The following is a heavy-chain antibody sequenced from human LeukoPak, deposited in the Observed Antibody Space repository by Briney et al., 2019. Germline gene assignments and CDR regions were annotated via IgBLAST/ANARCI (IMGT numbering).Heavy chain of an antibody. CDR2: INHSGST. Sequence: SETLSLTCAVYGGSFSGYYWSWIRQPPGKGLEWIGEINHSGSTNYNPSLKSRVTISVDTSKNQFSLRLSSVTAADTAVYYCARSSEGRYYYDSSGFSYYYYYMDVWGKGTTVTISS. CDR3: ARSSEGRYYYDSSGFSYYYYYMDV. CDR1: GGSFSGYY. J-gene: IGHJ6*03. D-gene: IGHD3-22*01. V-gene: IGHV4-34*01.